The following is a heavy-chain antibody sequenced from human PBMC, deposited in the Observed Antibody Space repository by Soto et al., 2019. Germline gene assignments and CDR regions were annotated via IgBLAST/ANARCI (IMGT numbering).Heavy chain of an antibody. CDR1: GGSISSSSYY. Sequence: QLQLQESGPGLVKPSETLSLTCTVSGGSISSSSYYWGWIRQPPGKGLEWIGSIYYSGSTYYNPSLKSRVTISVDTSKNQFSLKLSSVTAADTAVYYCARLLAETAAFDIWGQGTMVTVSS. J-gene: IGHJ3*02. CDR3: ARLLAETAAFDI. V-gene: IGHV4-39*01. CDR2: IYYSGST.